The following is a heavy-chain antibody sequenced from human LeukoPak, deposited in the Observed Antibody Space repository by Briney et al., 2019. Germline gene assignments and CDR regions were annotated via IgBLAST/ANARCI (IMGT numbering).Heavy chain of an antibody. CDR2: IYYSGST. V-gene: IGHV4-59*01. Sequence: SETLSLTFTVSGGSISNYYWSWIRQPPGKGLEWIGYIYYSGSTNYNPSLKSRVTISVDTSKNQFSLKLSSVTAADTAVYYCARAQLGNFDYWGQGTLVTVSS. CDR1: GGSISNYY. D-gene: IGHD6-6*01. CDR3: ARAQLGNFDY. J-gene: IGHJ4*02.